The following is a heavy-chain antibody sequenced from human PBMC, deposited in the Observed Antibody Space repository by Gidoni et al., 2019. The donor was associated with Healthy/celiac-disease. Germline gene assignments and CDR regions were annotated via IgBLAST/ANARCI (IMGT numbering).Heavy chain of an antibody. D-gene: IGHD3-22*01. J-gene: IGHJ3*02. V-gene: IGHV3-23*04. CDR2: ISGSGGST. CDR1: GCTFSSYA. CDR3: AKAWGPFYYDSSGDAFDI. Sequence: EVQLVESGGGWVQPGGSLRLSCAASGCTFSSYALSWVRQAPGKGLEWVSAISGSGGSTYYADSVKSRFTISRDNSKNTLYLQMNSLRAEDTAVYYCAKAWGPFYYDSSGDAFDIWGQGTMVTVSS.